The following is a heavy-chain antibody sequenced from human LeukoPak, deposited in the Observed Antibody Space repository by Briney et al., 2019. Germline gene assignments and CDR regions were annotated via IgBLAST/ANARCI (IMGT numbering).Heavy chain of an antibody. V-gene: IGHV1-46*01. CDR3: ARSIYYYDSSGYYYLSGYFDY. Sequence: ASVKVSCKASGYTFTSYYMHWVRQAPGQGLEWMGIINPSGGSTSYAQKFQGRVTMTRDMSTSTVYMELSSLRSEDTAVYYCARSIYYYDSSGYYYLSGYFDYWGQGTLVTVSS. D-gene: IGHD3-22*01. CDR1: GYTFTSYY. CDR2: INPSGGST. J-gene: IGHJ4*02.